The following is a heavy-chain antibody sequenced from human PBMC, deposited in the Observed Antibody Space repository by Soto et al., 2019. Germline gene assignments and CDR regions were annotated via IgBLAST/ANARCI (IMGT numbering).Heavy chain of an antibody. J-gene: IGHJ5*02. Sequence: GGSLRLSCGASGFNFGAFGMNWVRQAPGKGLEWVSSITLSSSYIYYADSVKGRFSVSRDNAKNSLYLDMKSLTVDDTAVYYCARDMKSVRFWGTNGFDPWGQGTLVTVSS. CDR1: GFNFGAFG. D-gene: IGHD3-16*01. CDR3: ARDMKSVRFWGTNGFDP. CDR2: ITLSSSYI. V-gene: IGHV3-21*01.